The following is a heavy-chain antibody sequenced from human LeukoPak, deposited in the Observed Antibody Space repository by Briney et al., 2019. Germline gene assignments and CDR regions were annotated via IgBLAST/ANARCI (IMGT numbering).Heavy chain of an antibody. CDR3: ARGDYGPIDY. J-gene: IGHJ4*02. Sequence: GGSLRLSCAASGFTFSSYSMNWVRQAPGKGLEWVSSISSSSSYIYCVDSLKGRFTISRDNAKNSLYLQMNSLRAEDTALYYCARGDYGPIDYWGQGTLVTVSS. D-gene: IGHD4-17*01. CDR2: ISSSSSYI. V-gene: IGHV3-21*04. CDR1: GFTFSSYS.